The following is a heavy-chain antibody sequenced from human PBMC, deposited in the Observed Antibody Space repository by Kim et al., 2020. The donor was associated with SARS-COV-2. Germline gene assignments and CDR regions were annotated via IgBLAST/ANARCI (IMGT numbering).Heavy chain of an antibody. V-gene: IGHV1-3*01. CDR2: T. J-gene: IGHJ4*02. CDR3: ARGSGWAFDY. D-gene: IGHD6-19*01. Sequence: TKYSQKFRGRVTITRDTIASTAYMELSSLRSEDTAVYYCARGSGWAFDYWGQGTLVTVAS.